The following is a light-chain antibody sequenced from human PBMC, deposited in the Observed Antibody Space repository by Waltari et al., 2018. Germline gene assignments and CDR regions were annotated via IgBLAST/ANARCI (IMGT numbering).Light chain of an antibody. V-gene: IGLV2-23*02. CDR3: CSYAGTTIYVL. J-gene: IGLJ2*01. CDR2: EVT. Sequence: QSALTQPASVSGSPGQSITNPCTGTSSDMGNYNHVTWYQRQSGKAPKLMIYEVTKLPYGVSDRFSGSKSGNTASLTISGLQAEDEADYYCCSYAGTTIYVLFGGGTKLTVL. CDR1: SSDMGNYNH.